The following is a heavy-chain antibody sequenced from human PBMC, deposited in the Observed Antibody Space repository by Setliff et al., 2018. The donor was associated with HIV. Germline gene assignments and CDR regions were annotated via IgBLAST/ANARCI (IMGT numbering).Heavy chain of an antibody. V-gene: IGHV4-39*07. CDR1: GDSISNSAYF. D-gene: IGHD3-10*01. Sequence: SETLSLTCSVSGDSISNSAYFWGWIRQPSGKGLEYIGSIYYNGNTYYNPSLKSRVTISVDTSKNQFSLKLSSVTAADTAVYYCARGRDKYGPIDYWGQGTLVTVSS. CDR3: ARGRDKYGPIDY. J-gene: IGHJ4*02. CDR2: IYYNGNT.